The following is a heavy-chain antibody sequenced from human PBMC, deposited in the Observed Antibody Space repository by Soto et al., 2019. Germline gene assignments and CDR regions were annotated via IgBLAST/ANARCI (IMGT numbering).Heavy chain of an antibody. V-gene: IGHV1-3*01. D-gene: IGHD6-19*01. CDR2: INAGNGNT. CDR1: GYTFTSYA. J-gene: IGHJ4*01. CDR3: ARDGVAAGNINFDY. Sequence: GASVKVSCKASGYTFTSYAMHWVRQAPGQRLEWMGWINAGNGNTKYSQKFQDRVTITRDTSASTAYMELSSLRSEDTALYYCARDGVAAGNINFDYWGQGTLVTVSS.